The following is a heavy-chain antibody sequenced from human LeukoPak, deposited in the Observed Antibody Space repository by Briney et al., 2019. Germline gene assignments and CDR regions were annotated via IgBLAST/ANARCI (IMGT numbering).Heavy chain of an antibody. CDR3: AREGLATMVRGVIPY. Sequence: SETLSLTCTVSGGSVSSGSYYWSWIRQPLDKGLEWIGYIYYSVNTNYNPSLKSRVTISVDTSKNQFSLKLTSVTAADTALYYCAREGLATMVRGVIPYWGQGTLVTVSS. D-gene: IGHD3-10*01. J-gene: IGHJ4*02. CDR1: GGSVSSGSYY. V-gene: IGHV4-61*01. CDR2: IYYSVNT.